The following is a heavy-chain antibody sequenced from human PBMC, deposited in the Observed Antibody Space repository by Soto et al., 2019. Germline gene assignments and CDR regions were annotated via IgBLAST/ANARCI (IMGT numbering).Heavy chain of an antibody. CDR2: INSDGSST. D-gene: IGHD2-15*01. J-gene: IGHJ4*02. Sequence: EENLVQSGGGLVQPGGSLRLSCAAFGFPFSNYWMHWVRQVPGQGLVWVSRINSDGSSTIYADFVKGRFTISRDNAKNTLYLQMNSLRVKDTAIYYCAGGKQDWGQGALVTVSS. CDR3: AGGKQD. V-gene: IGHV3-74*01. CDR1: GFPFSNYW.